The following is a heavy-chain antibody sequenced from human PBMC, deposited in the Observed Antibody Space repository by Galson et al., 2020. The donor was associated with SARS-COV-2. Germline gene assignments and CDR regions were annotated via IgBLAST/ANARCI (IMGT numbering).Heavy chain of an antibody. CDR1: GGSLNNYF. V-gene: IGHV4-34*01. D-gene: IGHD3-10*01. CDR3: ARDESPLSPGSYWES. Sequence: SQTLSLTCGVNGGSLNNYFWSWIRQPPGKGLEWIGEINHRGTYNYNPSLKSRVTISVDTSKNQFSLTLSSVTAADTAVYYCARDESPLSPGSYWESWGPGTLVTVSS. CDR2: INHRGTY. J-gene: IGHJ5*02.